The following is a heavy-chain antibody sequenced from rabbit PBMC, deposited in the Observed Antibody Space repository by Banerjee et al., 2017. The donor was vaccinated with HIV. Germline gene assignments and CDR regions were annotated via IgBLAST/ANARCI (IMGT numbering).Heavy chain of an antibody. CDR3: ARDLAGVIGWNFDL. CDR2: INTSSGST. Sequence: QQQLEESGGGLVQPEGSLTLTCTASGFDFSSNAMCWVRQAPGKGLEWIACINTSSGSTVYATWAKGRFTISRTSSTTVALQMTSLTAADTATYFCARDLAGVIGWNFDLWGPGTLVTVS. J-gene: IGHJ4*01. V-gene: IGHV1S45*01. CDR1: GFDFSSNA. D-gene: IGHD4-1*01.